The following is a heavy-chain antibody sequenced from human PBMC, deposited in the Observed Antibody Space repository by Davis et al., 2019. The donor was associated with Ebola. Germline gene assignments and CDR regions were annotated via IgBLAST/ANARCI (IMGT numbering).Heavy chain of an antibody. CDR1: GGSFSGYY. V-gene: IGHV4-34*01. J-gene: IGHJ6*02. D-gene: IGHD6-13*01. CDR2: INHSGST. CDR3: ARDIAADLYYYYGMDV. Sequence: PSETLSLTCAVYGGSFSGYYWSWIRQPPGKGLEWIGEINHSGSTNYNPSLKSRVTISVDTSKNQFSLKLSSVTAADTAVYYCARDIAADLYYYYGMDVWGQGTTVTVSS.